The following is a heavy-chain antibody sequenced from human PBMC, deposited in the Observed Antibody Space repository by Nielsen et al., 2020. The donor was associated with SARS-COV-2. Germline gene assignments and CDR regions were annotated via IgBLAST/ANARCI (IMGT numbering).Heavy chain of an antibody. Sequence: GESLKISCAASGFTFSSYGMHWVRQAPGKGLEWVAVIWYDGSNKYYADSVKGRFTISRDNSKNTLYLQMNSLRAEDTAVYYCATLTTGTTGVDYWGQGILVTVSS. CDR1: GFTFSSYG. J-gene: IGHJ4*02. D-gene: IGHD1-1*01. CDR2: IWYDGSNK. V-gene: IGHV3-33*01. CDR3: ATLTTGTTGVDY.